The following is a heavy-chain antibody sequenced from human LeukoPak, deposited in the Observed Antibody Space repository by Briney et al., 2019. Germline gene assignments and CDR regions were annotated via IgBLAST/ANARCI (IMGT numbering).Heavy chain of an antibody. CDR2: IYYSGST. CDR1: GGSVSSGSYY. J-gene: IGHJ4*02. D-gene: IGHD3-16*02. V-gene: IGHV4-61*01. CDR3: ARVYDYVWGSYRYSGRKYYFDY. Sequence: PSETLSLTCTVSGGSVSSGSYYWSWIRQPPGKGLEWIGYIYYSGSTNYNPSPKSRVTISVDTSKNQFSLKLSSVTAADTAVYYCARVYDYVWGSYRYSGRKYYFDYWGQGTLVTVSS.